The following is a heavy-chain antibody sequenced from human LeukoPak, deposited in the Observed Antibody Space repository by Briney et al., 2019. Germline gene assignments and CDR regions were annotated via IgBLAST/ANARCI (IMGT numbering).Heavy chain of an antibody. Sequence: PGGSLRLSCAASGFTFSSYSMNWVRQAPGKGLEWVSSISSSSSYIYYADSVKGRFTISRDNAKNSLYLQMNSLRAEDTAVYYCAREESSGYSYGIDYWGQGTLVTVSS. CDR1: GFTFSSYS. D-gene: IGHD5-18*01. J-gene: IGHJ4*02. CDR3: AREESSGYSYGIDY. CDR2: ISSSSSYI. V-gene: IGHV3-21*01.